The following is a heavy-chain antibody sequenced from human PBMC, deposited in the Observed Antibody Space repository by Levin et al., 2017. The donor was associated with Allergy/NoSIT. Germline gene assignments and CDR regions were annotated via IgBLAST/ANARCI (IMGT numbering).Heavy chain of an antibody. CDR3: ARGRWVVSGSFLLDL. CDR1: GYIFSNYA. V-gene: IGHV3-23*01. J-gene: IGHJ5*02. CDR2: ISASGDIT. D-gene: IGHD3-10*01. Sequence: SCAASGYIFSNYAVSWVRQAPGQGLDWVSAISASGDITKYAASVKGRFTISRDNSKYTVYLQMNSLRGEDTAVYFCARGRWVVSGSFLLDLWGQGTLVTVSS.